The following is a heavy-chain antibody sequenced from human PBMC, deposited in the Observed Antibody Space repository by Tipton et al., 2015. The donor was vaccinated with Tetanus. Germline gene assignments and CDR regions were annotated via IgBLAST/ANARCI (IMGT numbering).Heavy chain of an antibody. CDR3: ARGRRIQLWNDAFDI. J-gene: IGHJ3*02. V-gene: IGHV4-34*01. Sequence: TLSLTCAVYGGSFSGYYWSWIRQPPGKGLEWIGESNHSGSTNYSPSLKSQVTISVDTSKNLFSLKLSSVTAADTAVYYCARGRRIQLWNDAFDIWGQGTMVTVSS. CDR2: SNHSGST. D-gene: IGHD5-18*01. CDR1: GGSFSGYY.